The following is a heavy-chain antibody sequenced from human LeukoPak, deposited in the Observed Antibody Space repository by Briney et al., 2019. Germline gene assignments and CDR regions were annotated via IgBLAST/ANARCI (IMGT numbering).Heavy chain of an antibody. D-gene: IGHD6-19*01. CDR1: GFTFSSYG. Sequence: GGSLRLSCAASGFTFSSYGMHWVRQAPGKGLEWVAVISYDGSNKYYADSVKGRFTISRDNSKNTLYLQMNSLRAEDTAVYYCAKGKEQWLVSWGQGTLVTVSS. J-gene: IGHJ5*02. CDR2: ISYDGSNK. CDR3: AKGKEQWLVS. V-gene: IGHV3-30*18.